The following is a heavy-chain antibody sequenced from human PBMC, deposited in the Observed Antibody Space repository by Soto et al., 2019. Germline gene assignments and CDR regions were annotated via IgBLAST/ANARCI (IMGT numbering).Heavy chain of an antibody. V-gene: IGHV3-30-3*01. CDR1: GFTFSSYA. Sequence: QVQLVESGGGVVQPGRSLRLSCAASGFTFSSYAMHWVRQAPGKGLEWVAVISYDGSNKYYADSVKGRFTISRDNSKNTLYLQMNSLRAEDTAVYYCARGGLSVIVVVPAAILDYWGQGTLVTVSS. J-gene: IGHJ4*02. CDR3: ARGGLSVIVVVPAAILDY. D-gene: IGHD2-2*02. CDR2: ISYDGSNK.